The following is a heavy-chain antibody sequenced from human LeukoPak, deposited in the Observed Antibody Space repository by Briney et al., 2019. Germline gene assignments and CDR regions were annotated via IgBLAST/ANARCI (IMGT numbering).Heavy chain of an antibody. CDR1: GGSISSYY. D-gene: IGHD6-19*01. CDR2: LYYTGST. V-gene: IGHV4-59*08. Sequence: PSETLSLTCTVSGGSISSYYWSWIRQPPGKGLEWAANLYYTGSTHYNPSLTSRVTISVDASKNQVSLKLTSVTAADTAVYYCARGAGPPWFDPWGQGTLVTVSS. CDR3: ARGAGPPWFDP. J-gene: IGHJ5*02.